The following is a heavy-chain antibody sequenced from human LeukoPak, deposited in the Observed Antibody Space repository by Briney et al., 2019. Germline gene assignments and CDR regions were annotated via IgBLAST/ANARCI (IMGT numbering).Heavy chain of an antibody. CDR2: IYHSGST. D-gene: IGHD3-10*01. CDR1: GGSISSGGYY. V-gene: IGHV4-31*03. CDR3: ARAHITQGVVDGFDI. Sequence: SQTLSLTCTVSGGSISSGGYYWNWIRQHPGKGLEWIGYIYHSGSTYYNPYLKSRAIISVDTSKNQFSLKLSSVTAADTAVYYCARAHITQGVVDGFDIWGQGTMLTVSS. J-gene: IGHJ3*02.